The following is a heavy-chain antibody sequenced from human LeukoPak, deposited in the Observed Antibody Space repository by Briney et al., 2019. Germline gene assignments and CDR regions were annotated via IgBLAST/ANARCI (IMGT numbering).Heavy chain of an antibody. J-gene: IGHJ6*02. CDR1: GYTFTSYD. V-gene: IGHV1-8*01. Sequence: GASVKVSCKASGYTFTSYDINWVRQATGQGLEWMGWMNPNSGNTGYAQKFQGRVTMTRNTSVSTAYMELSSLRSEDTAVYYCARDYGDSRGAYGMDVWGQGTTVTVSS. CDR3: ARDYGDSRGAYGMDV. D-gene: IGHD4-17*01. CDR2: MNPNSGNT.